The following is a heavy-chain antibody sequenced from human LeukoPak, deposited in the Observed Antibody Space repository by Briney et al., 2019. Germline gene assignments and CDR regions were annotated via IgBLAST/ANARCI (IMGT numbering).Heavy chain of an antibody. Sequence: GGSLRLSCAPSGFTVGTNSMSWVRQSPGKGLEWVSVIYSGGSTYYADSVNGRFTISRDNSRNTLFLQMNSLRAEDTALYYCASAREYCGSAECYEYFQHWGQGTLVTVSS. CDR1: GFTVGTNS. V-gene: IGHV3-53*01. J-gene: IGHJ1*01. CDR2: IYSGGST. CDR3: ASAREYCGSAECYEYFQH. D-gene: IGHD2-21*01.